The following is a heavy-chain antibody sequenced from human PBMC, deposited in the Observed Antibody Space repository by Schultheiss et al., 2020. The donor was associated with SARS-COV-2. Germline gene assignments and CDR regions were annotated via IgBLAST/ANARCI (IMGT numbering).Heavy chain of an antibody. D-gene: IGHD5-12*01. CDR2: ISSGGSYI. V-gene: IGHV3-11*04. J-gene: IGHJ4*02. CDR3: ARVHGYSGYDFLGFGFDY. CDR1: GFTFSDYY. Sequence: GGSLRLSCAASGFTFSDYYMSWIRQAPGKGLEWVSYISSGGSYIYYADSVKGRFTISRDNAKNSLDLQMSSLRAEDTAVYYCARVHGYSGYDFLGFGFDYWGQGTLVTVSS.